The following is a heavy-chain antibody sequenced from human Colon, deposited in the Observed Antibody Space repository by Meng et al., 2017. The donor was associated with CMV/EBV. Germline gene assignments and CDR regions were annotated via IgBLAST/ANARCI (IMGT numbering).Heavy chain of an antibody. D-gene: IGHD6-13*01. V-gene: IGHV1-2*02. J-gene: IGHJ5*02. CDR3: ARGLGAAGKGTWFDP. Sequence: DAQYGQRFQGRVAMTSDTSTSTAYMELNSLTHDDTAVYYCARGLGAAGKGTWFDPWGQGTLVTVHS. CDR2: DA.